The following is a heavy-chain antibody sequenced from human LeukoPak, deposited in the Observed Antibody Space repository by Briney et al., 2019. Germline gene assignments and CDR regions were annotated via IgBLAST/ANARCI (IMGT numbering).Heavy chain of an antibody. CDR3: ARDFPQPYDILTGYYRGDNWFDP. V-gene: IGHV3-21*01. D-gene: IGHD3-9*01. CDR1: GFTFSSYS. J-gene: IGHJ5*02. Sequence: PGGSLRLSCAASGFTFSSYSMNWVRQAPGQGLEWVSSISSRSSYIYYADSVKGRFTISRDNAKNPLYLQMNSLRAEDTAVYYCARDFPQPYDILTGYYRGDNWFDPWGQGTLVTVSS. CDR2: ISSRSSYI.